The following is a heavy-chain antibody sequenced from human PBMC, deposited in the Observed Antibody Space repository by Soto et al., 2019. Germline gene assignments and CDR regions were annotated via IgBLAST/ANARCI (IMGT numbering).Heavy chain of an antibody. D-gene: IGHD1-1*01. CDR1: GFTFSSYW. CDR2: TNSDGSTT. V-gene: IGHV3-74*01. J-gene: IGHJ4*02. Sequence: GGSLRLSCAASGFTFSSYWMHWVRQAPGKGLVWVSRTNSDGSTTNYADSVKGRFTISRDNVKNTLYLQMSSLRAEDTALYFCGRATYNTGIYPPDYWGQGTLVTVSS. CDR3: GRATYNTGIYPPDY.